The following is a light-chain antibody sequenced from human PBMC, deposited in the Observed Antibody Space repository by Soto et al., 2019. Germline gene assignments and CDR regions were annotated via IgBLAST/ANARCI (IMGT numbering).Light chain of an antibody. CDR1: QSVSSY. CDR3: QQRRSWPPT. CDR2: DAS. V-gene: IGKV3-11*01. J-gene: IGKJ5*01. Sequence: EIVLTQSPATLSLSPGERATLSCRASQSVSSYLAWYQQRPGQAPGLLIYDASNRATGVPARFSGSGSGTDFTLTISSLEPEDFAVYYCQQRRSWPPTFGQGTRLEIK.